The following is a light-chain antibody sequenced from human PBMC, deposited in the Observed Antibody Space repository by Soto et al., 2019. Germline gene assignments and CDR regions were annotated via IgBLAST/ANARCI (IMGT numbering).Light chain of an antibody. CDR3: QQYNNWPPLT. CDR2: GAS. J-gene: IGKJ4*01. V-gene: IGKV3-15*01. Sequence: EILMTQSPATLSVSPGDRATISCRASQSISSNLAWYQQKPGQAPRLLIYGASTRATGIPARFSGSGSGTEFTLTISSRQSEDFAVYYCQQYNNWPPLTFGGGTKVEIK. CDR1: QSISSN.